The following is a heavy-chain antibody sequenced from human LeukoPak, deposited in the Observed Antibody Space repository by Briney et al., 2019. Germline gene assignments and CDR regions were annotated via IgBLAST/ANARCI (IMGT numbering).Heavy chain of an antibody. J-gene: IGHJ4*02. Sequence: PGGSLRLSCAASGFTFSSYGMSWVRQAPGKGLEWVSAISGSGGSTYYADSVKGRFTISRDNSKNTLYLQMNSLRAEDTALYYCAKDSSPVAADLCFDYWGQGTLVTVSS. CDR1: GFTFSSYG. D-gene: IGHD6-19*01. CDR2: ISGSGGST. CDR3: AKDSSPVAADLCFDY. V-gene: IGHV3-23*01.